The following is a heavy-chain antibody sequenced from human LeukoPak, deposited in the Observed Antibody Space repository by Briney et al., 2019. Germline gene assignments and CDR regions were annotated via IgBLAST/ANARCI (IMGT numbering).Heavy chain of an antibody. J-gene: IGHJ4*02. CDR3: AKGPPEYYDILTGYSIPFDY. Sequence: GGSLRLSCAASGFTFDDYGMSWVRQAPGKGLEWVSGINWNGGSTGYADSVKGRFTISRDNAKNSLYLQMNSLRAEDTAVYYCAKGPPEYYDILTGYSIPFDYWGQGTLVTVSS. D-gene: IGHD3-9*01. V-gene: IGHV3-20*04. CDR2: INWNGGST. CDR1: GFTFDDYG.